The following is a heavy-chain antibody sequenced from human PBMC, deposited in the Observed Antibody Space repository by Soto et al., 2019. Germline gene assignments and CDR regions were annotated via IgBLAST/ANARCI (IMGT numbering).Heavy chain of an antibody. V-gene: IGHV3-7*01. D-gene: IGHD6-13*01. CDR1: GFMFSDYW. CDR2: IKQDGSEK. J-gene: IGHJ6*02. CDR3: AISPGSSSWAYYYYYGMDA. Sequence: GGSLRLSCAASGFMFSDYWIGWVRQAPGKGLEWVANIKQDGSEKFYVGSVKGRFTISRDNSKNSLFLQMNSLRAEDTAVYYCAISPGSSSWAYYYYYGMDAWGQGTTVTVSS.